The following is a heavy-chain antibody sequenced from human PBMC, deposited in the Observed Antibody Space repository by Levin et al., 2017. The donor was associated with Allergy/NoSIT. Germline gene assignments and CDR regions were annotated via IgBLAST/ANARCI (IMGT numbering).Heavy chain of an antibody. CDR1: TLSISNYP. V-gene: IGHV3-23*01. Sequence: GESLKISCVASTLSISNYPMTWVRLAPGRGLEAVSSISRTGDRTYYTDSVRGRFTISRDNTRNTVSLQMNSLRVDDTAVYYCANIITPENYFYYGMEVWGQGTTVTVSS. CDR2: ISRTGDRT. CDR3: ANIITPENYFYYGMEV. J-gene: IGHJ6*02. D-gene: IGHD3-10*01.